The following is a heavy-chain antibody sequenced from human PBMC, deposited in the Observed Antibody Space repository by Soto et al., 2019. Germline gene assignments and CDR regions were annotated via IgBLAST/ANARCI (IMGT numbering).Heavy chain of an antibody. J-gene: IGHJ4*02. Sequence: EVQLVESGGGLIQPGGSLRLSCAASGFTVSSNYMSWVRQAPGKGLEWVSVIYSGGSTYYADSVKGRFTISRDNSKNTLYLQMNSLRAEDTAVYYCARPHYYDTSGFDYWGQGTLVTVSS. CDR3: ARPHYYDTSGFDY. D-gene: IGHD3-22*01. CDR2: IYSGGST. CDR1: GFTVSSNY. V-gene: IGHV3-53*01.